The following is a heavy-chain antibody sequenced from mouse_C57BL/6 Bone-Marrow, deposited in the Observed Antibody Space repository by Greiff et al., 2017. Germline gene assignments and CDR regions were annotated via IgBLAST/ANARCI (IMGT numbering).Heavy chain of an antibody. CDR2: IYPRSGNT. J-gene: IGHJ2*01. D-gene: IGHD2-3*01. CDR3: ARGWLYFDY. V-gene: IGHV1-81*01. CDR1: GYTFTSYG. Sequence: QVQLQQSGAELARPGASVKLSCKASGYTFTSYGISWVKQRTGQGLEWIGEIYPRSGNTYYNEKFKGKATLTADKSSSTAYMGLRSLTDEDAAVYFCARGWLYFDYWGQGTTLTVSS.